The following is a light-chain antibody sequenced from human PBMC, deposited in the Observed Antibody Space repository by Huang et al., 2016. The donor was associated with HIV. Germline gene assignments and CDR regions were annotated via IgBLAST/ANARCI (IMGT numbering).Light chain of an antibody. CDR3: QQYGSPWT. CDR2: GAS. J-gene: IGKJ1*01. CDR1: QSVSSSY. Sequence: EIVLTQSPGTLSLSPGERATLSCRASQSVSSSYLGWYQQKPGQAPRLLIYGASSRATGIPGRFSGSGSGTDFTLTISRLEPEDFAVYYCQQYGSPWTFGQGTKVEIK. V-gene: IGKV3-20*01.